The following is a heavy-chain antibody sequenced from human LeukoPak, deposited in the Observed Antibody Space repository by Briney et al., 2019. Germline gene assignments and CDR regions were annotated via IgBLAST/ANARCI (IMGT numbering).Heavy chain of an antibody. Sequence: GGSLRLSCAASGFTFSSYWMSWVRQPPGKGLEWVGRIKRKTNGGTTDYAAPVKGRFIISRDDSKNTLYLQMNSLKNEDTAMYYCTTDKGRYCGGDCSSDYWGQGTLVTVSS. CDR2: IKRKTNGGTT. D-gene: IGHD2-21*02. CDR3: TTDKGRYCGGDCSSDY. CDR1: GFTFSSYW. J-gene: IGHJ4*02. V-gene: IGHV3-15*01.